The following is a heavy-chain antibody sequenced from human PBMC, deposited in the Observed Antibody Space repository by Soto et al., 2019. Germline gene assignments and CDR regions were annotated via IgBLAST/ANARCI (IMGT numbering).Heavy chain of an antibody. CDR1: GGFISAAGDS. Sequence: SETLSLTCAVSGGFISAAGDSWTWIRQSAGEGLEWIGRIYSSGSTNYNPSLKSRVTISLDTSMNHFSLRLSSVTAADTAVYYCARGQRFSDWFDPWGQGTLVTVSS. J-gene: IGHJ5*02. CDR3: ARGQRFSDWFDP. D-gene: IGHD3-3*01. V-gene: IGHV4-61*02. CDR2: IYSSGST.